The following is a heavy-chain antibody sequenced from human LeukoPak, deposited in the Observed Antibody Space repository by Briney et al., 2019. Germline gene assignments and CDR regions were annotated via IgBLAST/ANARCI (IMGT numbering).Heavy chain of an antibody. J-gene: IGHJ6*02. CDR3: ARDTYKYDSSGYYYYYYGMDV. Sequence: SQTLSLTCTVSGDSISSDSYNWNWIRQPAGRGLEWIGRIHISGSTNHNPSLKSRVTLSVDTSKNQFSLKLSSVTAAGTAVYYCARDTYKYDSSGYYYYYYGMDVWGQGTTVTVSS. V-gene: IGHV4-61*02. CDR2: IHISGST. D-gene: IGHD3-22*01. CDR1: GDSISSDSYN.